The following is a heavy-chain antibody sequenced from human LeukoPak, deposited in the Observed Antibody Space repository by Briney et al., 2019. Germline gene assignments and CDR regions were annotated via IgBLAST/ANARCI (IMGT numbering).Heavy chain of an antibody. J-gene: IGHJ4*02. V-gene: IGHV3-33*01. CDR1: GFTFSSYG. CDR2: IWYDGSNK. Sequence: PGGSLRLSCAASGFTFSSYGMHWVRQAPGKGLEWVAVIWYDGSNKYYADSVKGRFTISRDNSKNTLYLQMNSLRDEDTAVYYCARVSDPDSGWYYYFDYWGQGTLVTVSS. D-gene: IGHD6-19*01. CDR3: ARVSDPDSGWYYYFDY.